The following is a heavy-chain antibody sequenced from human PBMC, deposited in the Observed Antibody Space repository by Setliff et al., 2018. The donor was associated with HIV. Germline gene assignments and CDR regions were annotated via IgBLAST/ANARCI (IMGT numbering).Heavy chain of an antibody. Sequence: SETLSLTCAVYGGSFSDYYWSWIRQPPGKGLEWIGEINHSGSTNYNPSLKSRVTISVDTSKNQFSLKLSSVTAADTAVYYCAVRGRPYYYGSGSYYYFDYWGQGTLVTVSA. V-gene: IGHV4-34*01. D-gene: IGHD3-10*01. CDR3: AVRGRPYYYGSGSYYYFDY. CDR1: GGSFSDYY. CDR2: INHSGST. J-gene: IGHJ4*02.